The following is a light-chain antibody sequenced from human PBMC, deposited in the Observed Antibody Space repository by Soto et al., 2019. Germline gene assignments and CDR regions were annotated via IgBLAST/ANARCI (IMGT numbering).Light chain of an antibody. CDR1: QSVSNNS. Sequence: IVLTQSPGTLSLSPGERATLSCRASQSVSNNSLAWYQQKPGQAPRLVIYGASNRATGIPDRFSASGSGTDFTLTISRLEPEDFALYYCQQYISSPLTFGQGTKVEIK. CDR2: GAS. V-gene: IGKV3-20*01. J-gene: IGKJ1*01. CDR3: QQYISSPLT.